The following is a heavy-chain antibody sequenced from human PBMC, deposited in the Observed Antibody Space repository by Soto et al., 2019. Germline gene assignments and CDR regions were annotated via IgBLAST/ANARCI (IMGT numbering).Heavy chain of an antibody. Sequence: YLVESGGGLVQPGGSLRLSCAASGFTFNSHWMHWVRQVPGKGLVWVSNVNTDGTRTTYADSVKGRFTVSRDNAKSTLFLEMNSLRAEDTAVYFCATERYSDYDYDAFDVWGQGTMVTVSS. CDR3: ATERYSDYDYDAFDV. CDR2: VNTDGTRT. V-gene: IGHV3-74*03. CDR1: GFTFNSHW. D-gene: IGHD5-12*01. J-gene: IGHJ3*01.